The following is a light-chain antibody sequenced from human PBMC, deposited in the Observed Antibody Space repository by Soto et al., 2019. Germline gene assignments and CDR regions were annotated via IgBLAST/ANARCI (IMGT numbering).Light chain of an antibody. V-gene: IGKV1-39*01. CDR2: AAS. CDR3: QQSHIVPYT. Sequence: DIEMTPSPSSLSASVGDRVTISCRASQPISHYLNWYQQKPGKAANLLIHAASSVPSGVPSRFTGSGSGTDFTLTINGLQPEDFASYYCQQSHIVPYTFGQGTKVEI. CDR1: QPISHY. J-gene: IGKJ2*01.